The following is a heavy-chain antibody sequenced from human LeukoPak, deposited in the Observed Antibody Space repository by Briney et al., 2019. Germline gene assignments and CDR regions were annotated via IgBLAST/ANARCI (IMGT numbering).Heavy chain of an antibody. CDR1: GFTVSGYE. J-gene: IGHJ3*02. D-gene: IGHD2-15*01. V-gene: IGHV3-48*03. Sequence: GGSLRLSCAASGFTVSGYEMNWVRQAPGKGLEWVSYISSSGSSIYYADSVKGRFTISRDNARNSLYLQMNSLRAEDTAVYYCAREGYCSGDSCYLDAFDIWGQGTMVTVSS. CDR2: ISSSGSSI. CDR3: AREGYCSGDSCYLDAFDI.